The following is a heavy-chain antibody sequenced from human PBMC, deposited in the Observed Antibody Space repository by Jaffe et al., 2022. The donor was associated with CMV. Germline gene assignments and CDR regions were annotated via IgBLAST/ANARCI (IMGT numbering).Heavy chain of an antibody. D-gene: IGHD3-10*01. J-gene: IGHJ5*02. CDR3: ARDLGYYGSGSSGWFDP. CDR2: INPSGGST. CDR1: GYTFTSYY. Sequence: QVQLVQSGAEVKKPGASVKVSCKASGYTFTSYYMHWVRQAPGQGLEWMGIINPSGGSTSYAQKFQGRVTMTRDTSTSTVYMELSSLRSEDTAVYYCARDLGYYGSGSSGWFDPWGQGTLVTVSS. V-gene: IGHV1-46*01.